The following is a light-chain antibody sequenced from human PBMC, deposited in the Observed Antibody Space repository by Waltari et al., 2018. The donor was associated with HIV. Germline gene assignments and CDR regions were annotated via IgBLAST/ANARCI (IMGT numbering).Light chain of an antibody. Sequence: SVLTQPPSASRTPGQTFPISCSGSSSNIGSTYLDWYQYFPGATPKLLIYWNSQRHSVVPDRVSGSKSGTSASLAISGLRPEDETDYYCASWDDSLSGWVFGGGTKVTVL. J-gene: IGLJ3*02. CDR3: ASWDDSLSGWV. V-gene: IGLV1-47*01. CDR2: WNS. CDR1: SSNIGSTY.